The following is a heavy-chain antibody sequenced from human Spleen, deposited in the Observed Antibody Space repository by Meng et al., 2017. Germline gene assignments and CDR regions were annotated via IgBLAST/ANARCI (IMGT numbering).Heavy chain of an antibody. CDR2: INSDGSRT. J-gene: IGHJ4*02. V-gene: IGHV3-74*01. CDR3: ARRREFDY. Sequence: EVQLVESGGGLVQPGGSLRLSCAASGFAFSSYSMHWVRQAPGKGLVWVSRINSDGSRTNYADSVKGRFTISRDNAKNILYLQMNSLRDEDTAVYYCARRREFDYWGQGTLVPSPQ. CDR1: GFAFSSYS.